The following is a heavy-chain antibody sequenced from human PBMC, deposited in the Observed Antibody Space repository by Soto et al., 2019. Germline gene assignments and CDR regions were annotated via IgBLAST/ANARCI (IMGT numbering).Heavy chain of an antibody. Sequence: GGSLRLSFEASGFTFSSYIMHWVRQAPGKGLEWVAVILYDGSNKYYADSVKGRFTISRDNSKNTLYLQMNSLRAEDTAVYYCARAYEGDYFDYWGQGTLVTVSS. CDR2: ILYDGSNK. CDR1: GFTFSSYI. J-gene: IGHJ4*02. CDR3: ARAYEGDYFDY. D-gene: IGHD3-16*01. V-gene: IGHV3-30-3*01.